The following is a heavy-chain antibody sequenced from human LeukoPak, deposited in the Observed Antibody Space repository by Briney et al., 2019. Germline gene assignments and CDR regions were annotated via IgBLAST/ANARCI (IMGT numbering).Heavy chain of an antibody. CDR3: AVWNGYHDFWCGPYYF. V-gene: IGHV1-2*02. D-gene: IGHD3-3*01. CDR1: GYTFTGHY. Sequence: ASVKVSCKPYGYTFTGHYIHWVRQAPGEGLEWMGWVNPNSGGTNYAQKFQGRVTMTRDTSVSTAYMELRSLTSDDTAVYYCAVWNGYHDFWCGPYYFWGQGTRVSVSS. CDR2: VNPNSGGT. J-gene: IGHJ4*02.